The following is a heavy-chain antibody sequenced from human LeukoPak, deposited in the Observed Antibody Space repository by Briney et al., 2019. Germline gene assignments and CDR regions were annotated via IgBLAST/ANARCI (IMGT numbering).Heavy chain of an antibody. CDR3: ARDARDGYGGNPFDY. Sequence: GGSLRLSCAASGFTFSSYAMYWVRQAPGKGLEWVSVVRGSGGTTYYADSVKGRFTISRDNSKNTLYLQMNSLRAEDTAVYCCARDARDGYGGNPFDYWGQGTLVTVSS. CDR2: VRGSGGTT. CDR1: GFTFSSYA. V-gene: IGHV3-23*01. J-gene: IGHJ4*02. D-gene: IGHD4-23*01.